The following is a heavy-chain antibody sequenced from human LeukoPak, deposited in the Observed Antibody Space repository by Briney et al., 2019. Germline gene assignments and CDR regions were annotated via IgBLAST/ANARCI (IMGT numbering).Heavy chain of an antibody. J-gene: IGHJ4*02. CDR1: GGSISSGDYY. D-gene: IGHD1-26*01. Sequence: SETLSLTCTVSGGSISSGDYYWSWIRQPPGKGLEWIGYIYYSGSTYYNPSLKSRVTISVDTSKNQFSLKLSSVTAADTAVYYCARGNEWELLGYWGQGTLVTVSS. V-gene: IGHV4-30-4*01. CDR2: IYYSGST. CDR3: ARGNEWELLGY.